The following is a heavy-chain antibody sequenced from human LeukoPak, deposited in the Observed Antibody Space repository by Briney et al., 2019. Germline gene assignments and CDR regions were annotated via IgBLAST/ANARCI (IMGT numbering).Heavy chain of an antibody. CDR3: AKEGTANNWNYFSYYYYMDV. D-gene: IGHD1-7*01. CDR1: GYTFTGYY. J-gene: IGHJ6*03. V-gene: IGHV1-46*01. Sequence: ASVKVSCKASGYTFTGYYMHWVRQAPAQGLEWMGIINPSGGRTYYAQNFQDRVIMTRDTATSTVYMELSSLRSEDTAVYYCAKEGTANNWNYFSYYYYMDVWGKGTTVTVSS. CDR2: INPSGGRT.